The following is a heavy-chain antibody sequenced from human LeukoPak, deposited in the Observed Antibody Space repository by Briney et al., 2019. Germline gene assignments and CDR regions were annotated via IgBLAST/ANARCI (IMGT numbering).Heavy chain of an antibody. J-gene: IGHJ4*02. CDR2: ISWDGGST. CDR3: AKARPLYYYGSGSSDFDY. V-gene: IGHV3-43D*03. D-gene: IGHD3-10*01. Sequence: GGTLRLSCAASGFTFSGYGMSWVRQAPGKGLEWVSLISWDGGSTYYADSVKGRFTISRDNSKNSLYLQMNSLRAEDTALYYCAKARPLYYYGSGSSDFDYWGQGTLVTVSS. CDR1: GFTFSGYG.